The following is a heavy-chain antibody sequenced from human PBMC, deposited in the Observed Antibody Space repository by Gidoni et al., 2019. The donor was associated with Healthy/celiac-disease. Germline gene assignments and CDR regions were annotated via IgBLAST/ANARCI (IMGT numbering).Heavy chain of an antibody. CDR3: AGAAVGAFDI. CDR2: IYPGDSDT. V-gene: IGHV5-51*01. Sequence: GKGLEWMGIIYPGDSDTRYSPSFQGQVTISADKSISTAYLQWSSLKASDTAIYYCAGAAVGAFDIWGQGTMVTVSS. D-gene: IGHD6-13*01. J-gene: IGHJ3*02.